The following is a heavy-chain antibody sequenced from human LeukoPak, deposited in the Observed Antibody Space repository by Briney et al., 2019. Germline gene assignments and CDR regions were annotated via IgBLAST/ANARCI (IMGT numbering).Heavy chain of an antibody. Sequence: GGSLRLSCAASEFSVGSNYMTWVRQAPGKGLEWVAVISFDGTDAFYADSVKGRFTISRDNSKNTLYLQMNSLRADDTAVYYCARARAPVTRISSFDIWGQGTMVTVSS. J-gene: IGHJ3*02. D-gene: IGHD4-17*01. CDR3: ARARAPVTRISSFDI. CDR1: EFSVGSNY. V-gene: IGHV3-30*03. CDR2: ISFDGTDA.